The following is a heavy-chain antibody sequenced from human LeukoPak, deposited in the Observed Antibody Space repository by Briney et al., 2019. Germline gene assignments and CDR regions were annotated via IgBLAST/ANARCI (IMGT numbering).Heavy chain of an antibody. J-gene: IGHJ2*01. D-gene: IGHD3-3*01. CDR2: IWYDGSNQ. CDR1: GFTFRNHG. CDR3: VRDRSARYFDF. V-gene: IGHV3-33*01. Sequence: PGGSLRPSCAASGFTFRNHGMYWVRQAPGKGLEWVAIIWYDGSNQYYGDSVKGRFTISRDNSKNMLYLQMNSLRADDTALYYCVRDRSARYFDFWGRGTLVTVSS.